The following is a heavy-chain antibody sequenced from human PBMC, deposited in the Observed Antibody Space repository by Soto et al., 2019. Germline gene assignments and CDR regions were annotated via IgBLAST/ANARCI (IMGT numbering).Heavy chain of an antibody. V-gene: IGHV4-31*03. Sequence: SETLSLTCTVSGGSILNGGHYWTWIRQPPGKGLEWIGKIFFSGNTHYNTALKSRLSFSVDRAKNQFSLNLTSVTAADTAIYYCARDNYGAMLDYWGPRILVTVSS. CDR2: IFFSGNT. D-gene: IGHD4-17*01. CDR3: ARDNYGAMLDY. CDR1: GGSILNGGHY. J-gene: IGHJ4*02.